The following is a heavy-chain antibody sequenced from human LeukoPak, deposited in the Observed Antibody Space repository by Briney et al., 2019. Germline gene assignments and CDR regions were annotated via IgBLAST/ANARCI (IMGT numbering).Heavy chain of an antibody. CDR2: NYRGDSDT. D-gene: IGHD6-6*01. Sequence: GEFLKISFKGSGYSFTCYWIGWVRQMPGEGVGLVGINYRGDSDTRRSPSFQGQVTISADKSISTAYLQWSSLKASDTDLYYRATRSSSPLRFYYMDVWGKGTTVTVSS. V-gene: IGHV5-51*01. CDR3: ATRSSSPLRFYYMDV. CDR1: GYSFTCYW. J-gene: IGHJ6*03.